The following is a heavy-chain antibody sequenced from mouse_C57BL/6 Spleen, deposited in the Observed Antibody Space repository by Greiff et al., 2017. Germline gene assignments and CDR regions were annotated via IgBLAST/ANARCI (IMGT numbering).Heavy chain of an antibody. CDR3: AKTGDGSSLDY. D-gene: IGHD1-1*01. CDR2: IWRGGST. Sequence: SGFSLTSYGVHWVRQSPGKGLEWLGVIWRGGSTDYNAAFMSRLSITKDNSKSQVFFKMNSLQADDTAIYYCAKTGDGSSLDYWGQGTTLTVSS. J-gene: IGHJ2*01. CDR1: GFSLTSYG. V-gene: IGHV2-5*01.